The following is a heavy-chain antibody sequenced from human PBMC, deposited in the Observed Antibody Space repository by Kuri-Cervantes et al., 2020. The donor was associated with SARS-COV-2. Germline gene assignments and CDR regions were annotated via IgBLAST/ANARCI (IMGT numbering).Heavy chain of an antibody. D-gene: IGHD5-18*01. CDR2: ISAYNGNT. Sequence: ASVKVPCKASGYTFTSYGISWVRQAPGQGLEWMGWISAYNGNTNYAQKLQGRVTMTTDTPTSTAYMELRSLRSDDTAVYYCARDLAVTGLYYFDYWGQGTLVTVSS. V-gene: IGHV1-18*01. CDR3: ARDLAVTGLYYFDY. J-gene: IGHJ4*02. CDR1: GYTFTSYG.